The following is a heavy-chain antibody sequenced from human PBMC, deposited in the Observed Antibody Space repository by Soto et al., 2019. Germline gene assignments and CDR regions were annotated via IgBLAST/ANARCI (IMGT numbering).Heavy chain of an antibody. CDR2: ISTTSFTI. V-gene: IGHV3-48*02. Sequence: GGSLRLSSVSSGFSFSTYDMDWVREAPGKAPEWNAHISTTSFTIYYADSVKGRFTISRDNVRNSLYLEMKSLRDEDTAVYYCARDRCFDGSCYSASDFWGQGIQVAVSS. D-gene: IGHD2-15*01. CDR1: GFSFSTYD. CDR3: ARDRCFDGSCYSASDF. J-gene: IGHJ4*02.